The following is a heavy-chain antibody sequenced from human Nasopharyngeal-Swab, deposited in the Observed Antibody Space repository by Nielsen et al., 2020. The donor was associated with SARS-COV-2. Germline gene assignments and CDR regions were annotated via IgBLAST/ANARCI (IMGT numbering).Heavy chain of an antibody. CDR2: INPNSGGT. CDR3: ARVAGCSSTSCYSRGAFDI. CDR1: GYTFTGYY. Sequence: ASVKVSCKASGYTFTGYYRHWVRQAPGQGLEWMGRINPNSGGTNYAQKFQGRVTMTRDTSISTAYMELSRLRSDDTAVYYCARVAGCSSTSCYSRGAFDIWGQGTMVTVSS. V-gene: IGHV1-2*06. J-gene: IGHJ3*02. D-gene: IGHD2-2*02.